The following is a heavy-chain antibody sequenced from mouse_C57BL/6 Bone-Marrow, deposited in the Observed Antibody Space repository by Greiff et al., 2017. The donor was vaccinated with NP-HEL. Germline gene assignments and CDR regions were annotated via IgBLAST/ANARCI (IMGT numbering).Heavy chain of an antibody. D-gene: IGHD1-1*01. J-gene: IGHJ4*01. CDR1: GFTFSDYG. V-gene: IGHV5-17*01. CDR2: ISRGSSTI. Sequence: EVHLVESGGGLVKPGASLKLSCAASGFTFSDYGMHWVRQAPEQGLEWVAYISRGSSTIYYADTVKGRCTISRDNAKNTLFLQMTSLRSEDTAMYYCARPSSLYYYAMDYWGQGTSVTVSS. CDR3: ARPSSLYYYAMDY.